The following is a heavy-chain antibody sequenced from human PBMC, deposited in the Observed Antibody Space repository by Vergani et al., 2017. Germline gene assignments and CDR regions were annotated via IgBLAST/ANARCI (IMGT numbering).Heavy chain of an antibody. CDR2: ISSSGSTI. D-gene: IGHD2-2*01. CDR3: ARDYPLVVPAAIFYYYYGMDV. V-gene: IGHV3-48*03. CDR1: GFTFSSYE. J-gene: IGHJ6*02. Sequence: EVQLVESGGGLVQPGGSLRLSCAASGFTFSSYEMNWVRQAPGKGLEWVSYISSSGSTIYYADSVKGRFTISRDNAKNSLYLQMNSLRAEDTAVYYCARDYPLVVPAAIFYYYYGMDVWGQXP.